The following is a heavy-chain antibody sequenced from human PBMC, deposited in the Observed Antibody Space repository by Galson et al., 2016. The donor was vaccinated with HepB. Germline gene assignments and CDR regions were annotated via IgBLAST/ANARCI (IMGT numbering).Heavy chain of an antibody. CDR2: ISALNGGT. D-gene: IGHD6-19*01. J-gene: IGHJ4*02. Sequence: SVKVSCKASGYIFSSYGVGWVRQAPGQGLEWMGWISALNGGTVYAQNLQGRVTMTTDTATTTAYMEVRNLRSDDTAVYYCARARNLAMAGTSFYVDNGGPGTLITVPS. CDR1: GYIFSSYG. CDR3: ARARNLAMAGTSFYVDN. V-gene: IGHV1-18*01.